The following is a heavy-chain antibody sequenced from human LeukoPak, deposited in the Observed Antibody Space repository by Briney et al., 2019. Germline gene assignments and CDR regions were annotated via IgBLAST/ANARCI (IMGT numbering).Heavy chain of an antibody. Sequence: GASVKVSCKASGYTFTSYGISWVRQAPGQGLEWMGWMNPNSGNTGYAQKFQGRVTITRNTSISTAYMELSSLRSEDTAVYYCARERGYSAFDIWGQGTMVTVSS. CDR3: ARERGYSAFDI. J-gene: IGHJ3*02. D-gene: IGHD5-18*01. CDR1: GYTFTSYG. CDR2: MNPNSGNT. V-gene: IGHV1-8*03.